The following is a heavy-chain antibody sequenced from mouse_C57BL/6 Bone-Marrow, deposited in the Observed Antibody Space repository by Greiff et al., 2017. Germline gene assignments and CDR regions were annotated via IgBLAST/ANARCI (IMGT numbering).Heavy chain of an antibody. CDR3: ARPGPTVVGPSRWYCDV. J-gene: IGHJ1*03. CDR1: GYTFTSYW. Sequence: QVQLKESGAELAKPGASVKLSCKASGYTFTSYWMHWVKQSPGQGLEWIGYINPSSGYTKYNQKFKDKATLTAEKSSSTAYMQLSSLTSEYSAVFYCARPGPTVVGPSRWYCDVWGTGTTVTVSS. D-gene: IGHD1-1*01. V-gene: IGHV1-7*01. CDR2: INPSSGYT.